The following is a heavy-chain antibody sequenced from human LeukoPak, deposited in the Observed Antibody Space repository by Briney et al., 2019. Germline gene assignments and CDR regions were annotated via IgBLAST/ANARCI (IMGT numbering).Heavy chain of an antibody. CDR3: ARLGPAAILGPNWFDP. J-gene: IGHJ5*02. Sequence: PGESLRISCKGSGDSFTSYWISWVRQMPGKGLDWMGRVDPIDSYTNYSPSFQGHVSISPDKSISTAYLQWSGLKASDTALYYCARLGPAAILGPNWFDPWGQGTLVTVSS. D-gene: IGHD2-2*01. CDR1: GDSFTSYW. V-gene: IGHV5-10-1*01. CDR2: VDPIDSYT.